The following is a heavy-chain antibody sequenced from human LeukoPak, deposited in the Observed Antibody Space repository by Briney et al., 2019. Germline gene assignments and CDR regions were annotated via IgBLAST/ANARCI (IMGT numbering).Heavy chain of an antibody. J-gene: IGHJ4*02. D-gene: IGHD1-1*01. CDR2: IYPGDSDT. CDR3: ARRGNWNEDY. V-gene: IGHV5-51*01. CDR1: GYSFTNYW. Sequence: GESLKISCKGFGYSFTNYWIGWVRQMPGKGLEWMGIIYPGDSDTRYSPSFQGQVIISADKSISTAYLQWNSLRASDTAMYYCARRGNWNEDYWGQGTLVTVSS.